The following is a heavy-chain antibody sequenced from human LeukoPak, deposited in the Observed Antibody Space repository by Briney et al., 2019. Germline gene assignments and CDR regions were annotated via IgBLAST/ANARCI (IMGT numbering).Heavy chain of an antibody. CDR3: ASGYCSGGSCYPGYYFDY. CDR1: GGTFSSYA. V-gene: IGHV1-69*05. Sequence: ASVKVSCKASGGTFSSYAISWVRQAPGQGLEWMGRIIPIFGTANYAQKCQGRVTITTDESTSTAYMELSSLRSEDTAVYYCASGYCSGGSCYPGYYFDYWGQGTLVTVSS. D-gene: IGHD2-15*01. CDR2: IIPIFGTA. J-gene: IGHJ4*02.